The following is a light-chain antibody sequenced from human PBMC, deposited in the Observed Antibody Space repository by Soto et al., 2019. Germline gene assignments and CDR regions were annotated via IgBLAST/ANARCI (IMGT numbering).Light chain of an antibody. CDR2: KVS. Sequence: EVVMTQSPLSLPVTLGQPASISCRSSQSLVNSDGNTYLNWFHQRPGQSPRRLIYKVSNRDSGVPDRFGGSGSGNDFTLRISRVEAEDVGVYYCMQGSHWPRTFGQGTRVEIK. J-gene: IGKJ1*01. CDR3: MQGSHWPRT. CDR1: QSLVNSDGNTY. V-gene: IGKV2-30*01.